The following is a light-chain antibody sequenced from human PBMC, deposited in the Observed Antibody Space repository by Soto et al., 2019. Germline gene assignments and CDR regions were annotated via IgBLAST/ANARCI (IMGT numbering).Light chain of an antibody. J-gene: IGKJ1*01. CDR2: GAS. Sequence: IQLTQSPSSLSASVGDSVTITCRASPAIASFLAWYQQKPGTAPKLLIYGASTLQSGVPSRFSGSRSGTDYTLTIASLQPEDFATYYCQQLNGSPWTFGQGTKVEIK. CDR3: QQLNGSPWT. V-gene: IGKV1-9*01. CDR1: PAIASF.